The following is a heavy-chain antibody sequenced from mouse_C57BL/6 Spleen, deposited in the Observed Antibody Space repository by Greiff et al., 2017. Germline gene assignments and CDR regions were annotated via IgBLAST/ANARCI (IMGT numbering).Heavy chain of an antibody. D-gene: IGHD1-1*01. V-gene: IGHV5-4*01. Sequence: EVKLVESGGGLVKPGGSLKLSCAASGFTFSSYAMSWVRQTPEKRLEWVATISDGGSYTYYPDNVKGRFTISRDNAKNNLYLQMSHLKSEDTAMYYCARDRDYGCLDYWGQGTTLTVSS. CDR1: GFTFSSYA. CDR2: ISDGGSYT. CDR3: ARDRDYGCLDY. J-gene: IGHJ2*01.